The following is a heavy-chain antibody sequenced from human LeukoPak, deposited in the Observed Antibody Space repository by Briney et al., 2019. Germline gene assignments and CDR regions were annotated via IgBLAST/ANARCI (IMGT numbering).Heavy chain of an antibody. CDR2: IYYSGST. V-gene: IGHV4-39*07. Sequence: SETLSLTCTVSGGSISSSSYYWGWIRQPPGKGLEWIGSIYYSGSTYYNPSLKSRVTISVDTSKNQFSLKLSSVTAADTAVYYCARASYSSGWYFVYWGQGTLVTVSS. CDR1: GGSISSSSYY. D-gene: IGHD6-19*01. CDR3: ARASYSSGWYFVY. J-gene: IGHJ4*02.